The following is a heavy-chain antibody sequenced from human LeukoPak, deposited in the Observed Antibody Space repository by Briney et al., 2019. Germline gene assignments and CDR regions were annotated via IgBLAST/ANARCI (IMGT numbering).Heavy chain of an antibody. J-gene: IGHJ5*02. Sequence: SETLSLTCTVSGDSMNSYFWTWIRQPAGKGLEWIGRISTSGNSNYNPSLKSRVSMSVDTSKNQFSLKLNSVTAADTAVYYCARDHGLASAWFDPWAREPWSPSPQ. V-gene: IGHV4-4*07. CDR2: ISTSGNS. CDR1: GDSMNSYF. CDR3: ARDHGLASAWFDP. D-gene: IGHD2-8*01.